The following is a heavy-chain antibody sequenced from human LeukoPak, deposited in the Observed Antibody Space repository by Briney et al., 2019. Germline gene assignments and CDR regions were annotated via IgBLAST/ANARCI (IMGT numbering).Heavy chain of an antibody. CDR1: GFTFSSYA. Sequence: GGSLRLSCAASGFTFSSYAMSWVRQAPGKGLEWVSAISGRGGSTYYADSVKGRFTISRDNSKNTLYLQMNSLRAEDTAVYYCANGIAVAGLTEVYYYYGMDVWGQGTTVTVSS. CDR2: ISGRGGST. D-gene: IGHD6-19*01. CDR3: ANGIAVAGLTEVYYYYGMDV. J-gene: IGHJ6*02. V-gene: IGHV3-23*01.